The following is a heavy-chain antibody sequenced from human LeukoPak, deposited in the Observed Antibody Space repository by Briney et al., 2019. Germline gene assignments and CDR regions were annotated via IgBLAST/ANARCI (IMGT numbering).Heavy chain of an antibody. Sequence: GGSLRLSCAASGFTFSSYVMNWVRQAPGRGLEWVSSIGSSSSYIYYADSMKGRFTIPRDNAKKSLYLQMNSLRAEDTAVYYCARVLAYYDFWSGYSDYWGQGTLVTVSS. CDR1: GFTFSSYV. CDR2: IGSSSSYI. D-gene: IGHD3-3*01. J-gene: IGHJ4*01. CDR3: ARVLAYYDFWSGYSDY. V-gene: IGHV3-21*01.